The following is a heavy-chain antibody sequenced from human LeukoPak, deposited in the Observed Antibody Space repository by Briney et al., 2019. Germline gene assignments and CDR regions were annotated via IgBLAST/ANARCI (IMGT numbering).Heavy chain of an antibody. CDR3: AKDQVADDYGGDGY. J-gene: IGHJ4*02. D-gene: IGHD4-23*01. V-gene: IGHV3-30*02. Sequence: PGGSLRFSCAASGFTFSSYGMHWVRQAPGKGLEWVAFIRYDGSNKYYADSVKGRFTISRDNSKNTLYLQMNSLRAEDTAVYYCAKDQVADDYGGDGYWGQGTLVTVSS. CDR2: IRYDGSNK. CDR1: GFTFSSYG.